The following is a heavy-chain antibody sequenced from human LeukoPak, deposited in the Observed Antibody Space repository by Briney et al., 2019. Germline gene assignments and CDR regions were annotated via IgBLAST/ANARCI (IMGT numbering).Heavy chain of an antibody. D-gene: IGHD3-16*01. Sequence: PGGSLRLSCAASGFTFTIYNMHWVRQAPGKGLEWVSSISSSGTHIYYADSVKGRFAISRDNVKNSLYLQMNSLRAKDTAVYYCAGGIDYWGQGTLVTVSS. V-gene: IGHV3-21*01. CDR3: AGGIDY. CDR2: ISSSGTHI. CDR1: GFTFTIYN. J-gene: IGHJ4*02.